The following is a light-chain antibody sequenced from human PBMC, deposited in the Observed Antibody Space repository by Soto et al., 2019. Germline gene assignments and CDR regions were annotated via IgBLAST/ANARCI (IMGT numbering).Light chain of an antibody. Sequence: QLVLTQPPSASGTPGQRVTISCSGISSNIGSNAVNWYQQLPGTAPKLLIYSDNQRPSGVPDRFSGSKSGTSASLAISGLRSDDEAAYYCATWDNSLNVVVLGGGTKLTVL. CDR2: SDN. CDR3: ATWDNSLNVVV. V-gene: IGLV1-44*01. J-gene: IGLJ2*01. CDR1: SSNIGSNA.